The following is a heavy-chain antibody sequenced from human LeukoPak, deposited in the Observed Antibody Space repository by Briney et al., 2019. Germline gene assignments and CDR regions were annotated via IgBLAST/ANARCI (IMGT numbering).Heavy chain of an antibody. V-gene: IGHV4-31*03. CDR1: GGSISSGGYY. Sequence: PSETLSLTCTVSGGSISSGGYYWSWLRQHPGKGLEWIGYIYYSGSTYYNQSLKSRVTISVDTSKNQFSLNLSSVTAADTAVYYCARMGFYCSTTSCYEVDYWGQGALVTVSS. J-gene: IGHJ4*02. CDR3: ARMGFYCSTTSCYEVDY. D-gene: IGHD2-2*01. CDR2: IYYSGST.